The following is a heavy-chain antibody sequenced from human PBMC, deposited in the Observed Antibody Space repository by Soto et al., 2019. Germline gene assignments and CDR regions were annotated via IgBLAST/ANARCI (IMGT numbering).Heavy chain of an antibody. CDR3: AKSGRSCNSIACYSQYFDY. D-gene: IGHD2-2*01. CDR2: MNPNSGNT. Sequence: ASVKVSCKASGYTFTSYDINWVRQATGQGLGWMGWMNPNSGNTGYAQKFRGRVTMTRNTSISTAYMELSSLRSEDTAVYYCAKSGRSCNSIACYSQYFDYWGQGTLVTVSS. CDR1: GYTFTSYD. J-gene: IGHJ4*02. V-gene: IGHV1-8*01.